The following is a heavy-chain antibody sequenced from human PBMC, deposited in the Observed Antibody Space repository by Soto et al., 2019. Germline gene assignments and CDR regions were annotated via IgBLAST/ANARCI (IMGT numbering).Heavy chain of an antibody. V-gene: IGHV4-34*01. J-gene: IGHJ6*03. CDR2: INHSGST. Sequence: SETLSLTCAVYGGSFSGYYWTWIRQPPGKGLEWIGEINHSGSTNYNPSLKSRVTISVDTPKNQFSLKLSSVTAADTAVYYCASSSDYSSSSRYYYYYMDVWGKGTTVTVSS. CDR3: ASSSDYSSSSRYYYYYMDV. D-gene: IGHD6-6*01. CDR1: GGSFSGYY.